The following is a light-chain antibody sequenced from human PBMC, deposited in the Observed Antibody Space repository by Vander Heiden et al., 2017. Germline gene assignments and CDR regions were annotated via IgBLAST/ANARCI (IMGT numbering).Light chain of an antibody. CDR2: DDT. J-gene: IGLJ2*01. Sequence: SLVLTQPRPVPVTPGQTARITGGGKNIGGKTVHWYKQKPGQAPVLVVYDDTDRASGSPERFSDSNSGNTATLTISRVEAGDEGEYYSQVWDSSSDHVVFGGGTKLTVL. CDR1: NIGGKT. CDR3: QVWDSSSDHVV. V-gene: IGLV3-21*02.